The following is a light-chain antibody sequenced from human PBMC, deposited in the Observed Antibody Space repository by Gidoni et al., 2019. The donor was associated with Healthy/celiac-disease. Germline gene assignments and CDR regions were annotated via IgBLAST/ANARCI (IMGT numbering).Light chain of an antibody. CDR2: DAS. J-gene: IGKJ2*01. Sequence: ESVLTQSPATLSLSPGDRATLSCRASQSVSSYLAWYQQKPGQAPRLLIYDASNRATGIPARFSGSGSGTDFTLTISSLEPEDFAVYYCQQRSNWPPYTFGQGTKLEIK. CDR3: QQRSNWPPYT. CDR1: QSVSSY. V-gene: IGKV3-11*01.